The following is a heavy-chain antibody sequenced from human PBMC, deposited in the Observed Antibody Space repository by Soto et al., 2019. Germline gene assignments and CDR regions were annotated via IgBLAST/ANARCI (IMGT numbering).Heavy chain of an antibody. CDR3: AALEVGYLFMDV. D-gene: IGHD6-25*01. CDR2: IVVGSGNT. CDR1: GFTFTSSA. Sequence: QMQLVQSGPEVKKPGTSVQVSCKASGFTFTSSAMQWVRQARGQLLEWIGWIVVGSGNTNYAQKFHEIVTITRDMSTSTAYMEMSSLRSEDTAVYYCAALEVGYLFMDVWGQGTTVTVSS. J-gene: IGHJ6*02. V-gene: IGHV1-58*02.